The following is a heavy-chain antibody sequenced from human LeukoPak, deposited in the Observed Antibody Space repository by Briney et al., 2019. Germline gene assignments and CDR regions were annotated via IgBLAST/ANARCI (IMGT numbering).Heavy chain of an antibody. CDR1: GFTFNRFA. Sequence: GGSLRLSCAASGFTFNRFAINWVRQAPGKGLEWVAIIWYDGSQKHYGDSVKGRFTVSRDNSKNTVYLQMHSLRAEDTAMYYCARGESGYEINYLRYWGQGTPVIVSS. CDR2: IWYDGSQK. J-gene: IGHJ4*02. CDR3: ARGESGYEINYLRY. V-gene: IGHV3-33*07. D-gene: IGHD5-12*01.